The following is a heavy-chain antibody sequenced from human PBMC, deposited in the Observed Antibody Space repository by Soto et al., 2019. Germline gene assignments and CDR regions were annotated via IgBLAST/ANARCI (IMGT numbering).Heavy chain of an antibody. CDR3: ARAPRELLAEGPLFLYYYSGLDV. D-gene: IGHD1-7*01. Sequence: QVHLQQWGAGLLKPSGTLSLTCAVSGGSFSDAFWSWVRQSPGRGLEWIGEVFHTGNTNYNPSLKSRVTLSVDTAKNQFSLRLTSVTAADSAVYYCARAPRELLAEGPLFLYYYSGLDVWGQGTTVTVSS. CDR2: VFHTGNT. V-gene: IGHV4-34*12. CDR1: GGSFSDAF. J-gene: IGHJ6*02.